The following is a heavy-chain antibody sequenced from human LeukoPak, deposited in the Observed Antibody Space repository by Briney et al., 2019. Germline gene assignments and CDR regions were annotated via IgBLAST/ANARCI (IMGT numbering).Heavy chain of an antibody. CDR2: ISHEGSFQ. J-gene: IGHJ4*02. Sequence: GGSLRLSCAASGFSFGSFGIHWVRQAPGKGLEWVAVISHEGSFQSYAESVKGRFTISRDNSKNMVFLQMNSLTSEDTAVYYCARTRQQWQVLDYWGQGTLVTVSS. CDR1: GFSFGSFG. V-gene: IGHV3-30*03. D-gene: IGHD6-19*01. CDR3: ARTRQQWQVLDY.